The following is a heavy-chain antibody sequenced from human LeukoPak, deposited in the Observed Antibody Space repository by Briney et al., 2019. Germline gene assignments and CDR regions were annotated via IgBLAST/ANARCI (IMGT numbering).Heavy chain of an antibody. CDR2: IYYSGST. J-gene: IGHJ4*02. D-gene: IGHD3-10*01. Sequence: SETLSLTCTVSGGSISSNSYYWGWIRQPPGKGLQWIGSIYYSGSTYYNPSLKSRVTISVDTSKNQFSLKLSSVAAADTAVYYCVKESGASGSRYQAYFDYRGQGTLVTVSS. CDR3: VKESGASGSRYQAYFDY. CDR1: GGSISSNSYY. V-gene: IGHV4-39*02.